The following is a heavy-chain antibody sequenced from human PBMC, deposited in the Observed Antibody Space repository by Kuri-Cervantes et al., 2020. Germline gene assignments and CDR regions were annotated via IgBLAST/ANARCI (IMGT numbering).Heavy chain of an antibody. CDR3: GRGGGYPSF. Sequence: GESLKISCAASGFTFSNYWMHWVRQAPGKGLVWVSRIKSDGSNTNYADSVKGRFTISRDNAKNSLYLEMSSLRGDDTAVYYCGRGGGYPSFWGQGTLVTVSS. J-gene: IGHJ4*02. CDR1: GFTFSNYW. CDR2: IKSDGSNT. D-gene: IGHD6-25*01. V-gene: IGHV3-74*01.